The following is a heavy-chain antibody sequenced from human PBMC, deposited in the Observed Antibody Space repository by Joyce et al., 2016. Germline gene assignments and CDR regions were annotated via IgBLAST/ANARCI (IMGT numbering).Heavy chain of an antibody. CDR2: ISRTGKYI. V-gene: IGHV3-21*02. J-gene: IGHJ3*01. CDR1: GCNLSTYT. CDR3: ARERDSTMMYDVFDV. D-gene: IGHD3-22*01. Sequence: EVQLVESGGGLVKPGGSMRLSCTASGCNLSTYTINWVRQAPGRGLEWVSSISRTGKYIYYADSLKARFTISRDNAKNSVFLQMDSLRAEDTAVYYCARERDSTMMYDVFDVWGQGTMVTVSA.